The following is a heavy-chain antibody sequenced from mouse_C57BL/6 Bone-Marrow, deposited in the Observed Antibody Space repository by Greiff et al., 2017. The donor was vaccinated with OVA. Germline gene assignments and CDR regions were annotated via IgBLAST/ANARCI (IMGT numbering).Heavy chain of an antibody. J-gene: IGHJ2*01. D-gene: IGHD1-1*01. Sequence: EVQLQQSGPELVKPGASVKIPCKASGYTFTDYNMDWVKQSHGKSLEWIGDINPNNGGTIYNQKFKGKATLTVDKSSSTAYMELRSLTSEDTAVYYGARSPRYYVSSSFDYWGQGTTLTVSS. V-gene: IGHV1-18*01. CDR2: INPNNGGT. CDR1: GYTFTDYN. CDR3: ARSPRYYVSSSFDY.